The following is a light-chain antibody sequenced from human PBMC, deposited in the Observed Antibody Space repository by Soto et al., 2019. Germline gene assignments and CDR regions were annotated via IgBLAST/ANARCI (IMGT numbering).Light chain of an antibody. CDR1: SSNIGAGYD. CDR2: GNS. CDR3: QSYDSSLSGSYV. Sequence: QSVLTQPTSVSGAPGQRVTISCTGSSSNIGAGYDVHWYQQLPGTAPKLLIYGNSNRPSGVPDRFSGSKSGTSASLAITGLQAKDEADYYCQSYDSSLSGSYVFGTGTQLTVL. J-gene: IGLJ1*01. V-gene: IGLV1-40*01.